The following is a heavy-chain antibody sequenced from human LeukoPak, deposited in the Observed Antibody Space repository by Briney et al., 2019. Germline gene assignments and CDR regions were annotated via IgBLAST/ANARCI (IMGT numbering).Heavy chain of an antibody. J-gene: IGHJ4*02. CDR2: IKQDGSEK. CDR1: GFTFSNYW. V-gene: IGHV3-7*01. D-gene: IGHD3-22*01. Sequence: PGGSLRLSCAASGFTFSNYWMTWVRQAPGKGLEWVANIKQDGSEKYCVDSVKGRFTISRDNSKNTLYLQMNSLRAEDTAVYYCAKDDYYDTSGYRDWGQGTLVTVSS. CDR3: AKDDYYDTSGYRD.